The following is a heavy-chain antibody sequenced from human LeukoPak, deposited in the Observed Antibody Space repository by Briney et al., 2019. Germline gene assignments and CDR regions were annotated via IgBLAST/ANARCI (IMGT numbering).Heavy chain of an antibody. CDR2: INSDGSTT. CDR1: GFTFSSYW. V-gene: IGHV3-74*01. D-gene: IGHD3-3*01. J-gene: IGHJ4*02. Sequence: GGSLRLSCAASGFTFSSYWMHWVRQAPGKGLVWLSRINSDGSTTNYADSVKGRFTISRDNSKNTLYLQMNSLRAEDTAVYYCAKAPIPIYYDFWSGYPSEYYFDYWGQGTLVTVSS. CDR3: AKAPIPIYYDFWSGYPSEYYFDY.